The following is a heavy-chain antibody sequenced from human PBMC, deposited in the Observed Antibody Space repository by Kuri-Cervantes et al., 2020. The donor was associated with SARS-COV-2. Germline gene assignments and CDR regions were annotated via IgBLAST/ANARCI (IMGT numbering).Heavy chain of an antibody. CDR3: ARGFSGYSYGDALDI. CDR1: GLSLGNSV. D-gene: IGHD5-18*01. CDR2: INSNGGSI. J-gene: IGHJ3*02. V-gene: IGHV3-64*04. Sequence: GESLKISCSASGLSLGNSVMHWVRQAPGKGLRYVSSINSNGGSIYHTDSVKGRFTISRDNSKNTLYLQMNSLRAEDTAVYYCARGFSGYSYGDALDIWGQGTMVTVSS.